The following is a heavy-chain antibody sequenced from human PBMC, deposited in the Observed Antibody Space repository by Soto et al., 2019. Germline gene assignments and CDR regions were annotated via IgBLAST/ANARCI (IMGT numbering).Heavy chain of an antibody. J-gene: IGHJ6*03. D-gene: IGHD3-3*01. CDR3: ARDFADDFWSRQRYHYYMDV. CDR2: ISSSSSYI. V-gene: IGHV3-21*01. Sequence: EVQLVESGGGLVQPGGSLRLSCAASGFTFSSYSMNWVRQAPGKGLEWVSSISSSSSYIYYADSVKGRFTISRDNAKNSMYPQMNSLRAEDTAVYYCARDFADDFWSRQRYHYYMDVWGKGTTVTVSS. CDR1: GFTFSSYS.